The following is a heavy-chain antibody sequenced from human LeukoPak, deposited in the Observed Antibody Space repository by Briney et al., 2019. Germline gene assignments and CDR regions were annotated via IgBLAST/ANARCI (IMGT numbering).Heavy chain of an antibody. J-gene: IGHJ4*02. V-gene: IGHV4-34*01. CDR3: ASTGGYARGLLGC. CDR2: VNYSGST. Sequence: SETLSLTCAVYGGSFSGYYWSWIRQPPGKGLEWIGEVNYSGSTNYNPSLKSRVTISVDTSTNQFSLKLSSVTAADTAVNYCASTGGYARGLLGCWGQGTLVTVSS. D-gene: IGHD5-12*01. CDR1: GGSFSGYY.